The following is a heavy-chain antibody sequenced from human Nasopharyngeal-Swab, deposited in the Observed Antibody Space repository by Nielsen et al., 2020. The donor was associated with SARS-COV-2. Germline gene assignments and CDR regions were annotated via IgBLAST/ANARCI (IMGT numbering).Heavy chain of an antibody. J-gene: IGHJ6*03. CDR1: GYTFTSYY. Sequence: ASVKVSCKASGYTFTSYYMHWVRQAPGQGLEWMGIINPSGGSTSYAQKFQGRVTMTRDTSTSTVYMELSSLRSEDTAVYYCASGNCSSTSCTSQKYYYYYYMDVWGKGTTVTVSS. V-gene: IGHV1-46*01. CDR3: ASGNCSSTSCTSQKYYYYYYMDV. D-gene: IGHD2-2*01. CDR2: INPSGGST.